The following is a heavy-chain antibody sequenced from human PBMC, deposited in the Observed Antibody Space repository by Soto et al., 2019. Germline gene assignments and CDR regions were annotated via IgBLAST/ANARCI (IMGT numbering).Heavy chain of an antibody. CDR2: ISAYNGNT. V-gene: IGHV1-18*01. Sequence: GASVKVSCKASGYTFTSYGISWVRQAPGQGLEWMGWISAYNGNTNYAQKLQGRVTMTTDTSTSTAYMELRSLRSDDTAVYYCARSIAVAGPTGHFDYWGQGTLVTVSS. CDR3: ARSIAVAGPTGHFDY. D-gene: IGHD6-19*01. J-gene: IGHJ4*02. CDR1: GYTFTSYG.